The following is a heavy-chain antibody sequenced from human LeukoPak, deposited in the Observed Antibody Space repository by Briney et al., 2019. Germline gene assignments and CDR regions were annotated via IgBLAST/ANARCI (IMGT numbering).Heavy chain of an antibody. Sequence: SETLSLTCTVSGGSISSGGYYWSWIRQPPGKGLEWIGYIYHSGSTYYDPSLKSRVTISVDRFKNQFSLKLSSVTAADTAVYYCARDYQHIAAAGMANAFDIWGQGTMVTVSS. CDR1: GGSISSGGYY. CDR3: ARDYQHIAAAGMANAFDI. J-gene: IGHJ3*02. CDR2: IYHSGST. D-gene: IGHD6-13*01. V-gene: IGHV4-30-2*01.